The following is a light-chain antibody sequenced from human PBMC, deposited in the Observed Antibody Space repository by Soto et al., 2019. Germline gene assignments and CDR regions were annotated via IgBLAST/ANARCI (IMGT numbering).Light chain of an antibody. V-gene: IGLV2-14*03. J-gene: IGLJ2*01. CDR1: SSDIGAYNF. CDR3: TSWTTSTTMI. CDR2: DVN. Sequence: QSVLIQPASVSGSPGQSITISCTGTSSDIGAYNFVSWYQQHPGNAPKLMLYDVNIRPSGVSNRFSGSKSGNTASLTISGLQAEDEADYYCTSWTTSTTMIFGGGTKLTVL.